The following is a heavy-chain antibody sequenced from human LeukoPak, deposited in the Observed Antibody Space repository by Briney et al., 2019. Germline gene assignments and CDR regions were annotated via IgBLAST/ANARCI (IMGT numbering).Heavy chain of an antibody. CDR2: ITSSGDNT. CDR3: VRGSRGNYDT. V-gene: IGHV3-23*01. J-gene: IGHJ5*02. D-gene: IGHD3-22*01. Sequence: GAFLILLCASPGLNFSRYAMCWGRPAPRQGLHWVSSITSSGDNTYYADSVNGRFTISRDNTKNTLHLQVNSLRAEDTAVYYCVRGSRGNYDTWGQGTLVTVSS. CDR1: GLNFSRYA.